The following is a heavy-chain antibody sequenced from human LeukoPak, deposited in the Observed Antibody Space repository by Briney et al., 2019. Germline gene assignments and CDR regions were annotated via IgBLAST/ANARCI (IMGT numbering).Heavy chain of an antibody. J-gene: IGHJ5*02. V-gene: IGHV4-34*01. CDR2: INHSGST. D-gene: IGHD5-18*01. CDR1: GGSFSSYY. CDR3: APRGDIEHSYVYGKSFDP. Sequence: PSETLSLTCAVYGGSFSSYYWTWIRQPPGKGLEWIGEINHSGSTNYNWSLRSRVTISVDTSYKQFSLRLTSVTAADTAVYYCAPRGDIEHSYVYGKSFDPWGQGTRVTVSS.